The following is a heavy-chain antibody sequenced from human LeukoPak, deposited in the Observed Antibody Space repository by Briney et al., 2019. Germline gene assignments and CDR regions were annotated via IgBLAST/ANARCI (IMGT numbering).Heavy chain of an antibody. D-gene: IGHD6-19*01. Sequence: GGSLRLSCAASGFTFSTYAMSWVRQAPGKGLEWVSTISDSGANTYYADSVSGRFTISRDNSKNTLYLQKNSLRADDTAIYYCAKSMTLQWRGFFDLWGRGTHVTVSS. V-gene: IGHV3-23*01. CDR2: ISDSGANT. CDR1: GFTFSTYA. CDR3: AKSMTLQWRGFFDL. J-gene: IGHJ2*01.